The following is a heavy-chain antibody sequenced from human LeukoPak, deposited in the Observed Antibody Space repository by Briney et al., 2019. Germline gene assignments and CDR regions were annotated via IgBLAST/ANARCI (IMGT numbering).Heavy chain of an antibody. Sequence: GGSLRLSCAASGFTFSSYGMSWVRQAPGKGLEWVSYISSSNSTIYYSDSVKGRFTISRDNAKNSLYLQMNSLRAEDTAVYYCARVGRSLGREFDYWGQGTLVTVSS. CDR3: ARVGRSLGREFDY. CDR2: ISSSNSTI. CDR1: GFTFSSYG. J-gene: IGHJ4*02. V-gene: IGHV3-48*01. D-gene: IGHD6-6*01.